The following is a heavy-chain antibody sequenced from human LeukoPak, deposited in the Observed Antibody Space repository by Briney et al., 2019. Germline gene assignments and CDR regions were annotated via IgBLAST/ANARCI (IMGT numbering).Heavy chain of an antibody. CDR1: RFILSSYS. Sequence: GGPLTLSCAVSRFILSSYSMNWVRQAPGKVLEWVSYISSSSSTTYYADSVKGRFTISRDNAKHSLYLQMNSLRAEDAAVYYCARDDPVVVPAAAYGMDVWGQGTTVTVSS. J-gene: IGHJ6*02. CDR2: ISSSSSTT. V-gene: IGHV3-48*01. D-gene: IGHD2-2*01. CDR3: ARDDPVVVPAAAYGMDV.